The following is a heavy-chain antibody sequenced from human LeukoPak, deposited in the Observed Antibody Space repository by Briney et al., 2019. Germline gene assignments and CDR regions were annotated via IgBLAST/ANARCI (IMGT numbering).Heavy chain of an antibody. V-gene: IGHV3-43*02. Sequence: GGSLKLPVLPSELPFPANPMHWAVRFQGKVLDWFSLFLANGAGTFYTDSVKGRFTISRDNSKNTLYLQMNGLTSDDTALYYCARDPGGSGSAWAANLFDPWGQGTLVTVSS. CDR3: ARDPGGSGSAWAANLFDP. CDR2: FLANGAGT. J-gene: IGHJ5*02. D-gene: IGHD3-10*01. CDR1: ELPFPANP.